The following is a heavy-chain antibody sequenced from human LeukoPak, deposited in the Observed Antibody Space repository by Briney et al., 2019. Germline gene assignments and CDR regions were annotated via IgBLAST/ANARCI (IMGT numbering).Heavy chain of an antibody. CDR2: INSDGSST. V-gene: IGHV3-74*01. J-gene: IGHJ5*02. CDR1: GFTFSSYW. CDR3: ASDQGP. Sequence: GGSLRLSCAASGFTFSSYWMHWVRQAPGKGLVWASRINSDGSSTSYADSVKGRFTISRDNAKSTLYLQMNSLRAEDTAVYYCASDQGPWGQGTLVTVSS.